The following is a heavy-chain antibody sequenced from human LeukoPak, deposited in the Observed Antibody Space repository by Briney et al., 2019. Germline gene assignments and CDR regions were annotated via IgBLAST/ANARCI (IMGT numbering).Heavy chain of an antibody. D-gene: IGHD6-19*01. V-gene: IGHV4-39*07. CDR1: GGSTSSSSYY. J-gene: IGHJ3*02. Sequence: SETLSLTCTVSGGSTSSSSYYWSWIRQPPGKGLEWIGEINHSGSTNYNPSLKSRVTISVDTSKNQFSLKLSSVTAADTAVYYCASISSGWSGDDAFDIWGQGTMVTVSS. CDR2: INHSGST. CDR3: ASISSGWSGDDAFDI.